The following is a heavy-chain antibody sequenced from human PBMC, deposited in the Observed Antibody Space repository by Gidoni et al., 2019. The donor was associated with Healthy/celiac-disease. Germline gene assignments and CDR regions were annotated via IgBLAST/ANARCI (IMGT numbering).Heavy chain of an antibody. CDR2: IRGSGGST. V-gene: IGHV3-23*01. CDR1: GFTFSSYA. Sequence: EVQLLESGGGLVQPGGSLRLSCAASGFTFSSYAMSWVRQAPGKGLEWVSAIRGSGGSTYYADSVKGRFTISRDNSKNTLYLQMNSLRAEDTAVYYCAKDLYYYDSSGYYPDAFDIWGQGTMVTVSS. J-gene: IGHJ3*02. D-gene: IGHD3-22*01. CDR3: AKDLYYYDSSGYYPDAFDI.